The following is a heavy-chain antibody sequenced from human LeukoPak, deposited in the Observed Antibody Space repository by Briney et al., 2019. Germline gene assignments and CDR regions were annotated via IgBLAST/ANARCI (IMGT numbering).Heavy chain of an antibody. J-gene: IGHJ3*02. D-gene: IGHD5-18*01. V-gene: IGHV1-18*01. CDR3: ARGRELWSAPFDI. CDR1: GYTFNSYG. CDR2: ISAYNGHT. Sequence: ASVKVSCKASGYTFNSYGISWVRQAPGQGLEWMGWISAYNGHTNYAQKFQGRVTMTTDTSTSTAYMDLRSLRSDDTAVYYCARGRELWSAPFDIWGQGTMVTVSS.